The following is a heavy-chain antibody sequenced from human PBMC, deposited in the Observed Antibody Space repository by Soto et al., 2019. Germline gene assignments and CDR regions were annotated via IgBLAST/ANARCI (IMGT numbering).Heavy chain of an antibody. D-gene: IGHD6-13*01. CDR2: ISYDGSNK. Sequence: LRLSCAASGFTFSSYGMHWVRQAPDKGLEWVAVISYDGSNKYYADSVKGRFTISRDNSKNTLYLQMNSLRAEDTAVYYCAKDGEMAAAGTYYYYGMDVWGQGTTVTVSS. J-gene: IGHJ6*02. V-gene: IGHV3-30*18. CDR1: GFTFSSYG. CDR3: AKDGEMAAAGTYYYYGMDV.